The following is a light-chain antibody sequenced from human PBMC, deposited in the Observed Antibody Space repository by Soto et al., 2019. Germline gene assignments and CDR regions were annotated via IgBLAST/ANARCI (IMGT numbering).Light chain of an antibody. CDR3: QSYDSSLSGSRV. J-gene: IGLJ1*01. V-gene: IGLV1-40*01. Sequence: QTVVTQPPSVSGAPGQRVTVSCTGSSSNIGAGYDVHWYQHLPGTAPKLLIYGNSNRPSGVPDRCSGSKSGTSASLAITGLQAEDEADYYCQSYDSSLSGSRVFGTGTKLTVL. CDR2: GNS. CDR1: SSNIGAGYD.